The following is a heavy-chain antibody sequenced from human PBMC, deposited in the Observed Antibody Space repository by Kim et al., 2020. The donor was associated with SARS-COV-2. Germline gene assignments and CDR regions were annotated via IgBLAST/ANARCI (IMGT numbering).Heavy chain of an antibody. D-gene: IGHD3-16*01. CDR3: SGGSYYYYHGMDV. Sequence: GGSLRLSCAASGFTFSDYYMSWIRQAPGKGLEWVSYISSSSSYTNYADSVKGRFTISRDNAKNSLYLQMNSLIAEDTAVYYCSGGSYYYYHGMDVWGQGTTVTVSS. J-gene: IGHJ6*02. V-gene: IGHV3-11*06. CDR2: ISSSSSYT. CDR1: GFTFSDYY.